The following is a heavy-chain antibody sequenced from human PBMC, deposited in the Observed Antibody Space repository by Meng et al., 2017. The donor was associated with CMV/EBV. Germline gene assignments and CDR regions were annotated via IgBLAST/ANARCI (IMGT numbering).Heavy chain of an antibody. V-gene: IGHV4-59*01. D-gene: IGHD2-2*01. J-gene: IGHJ3*02. CDR3: ARVYQLLSAFDI. CDR2: IYYSGST. Sequence: SETLSLTCTVSGGSISSYYWSWIRQPPGKGLEWIGYIYYSGSTNYNPSLKSRVTISVDTSKNQFSLKLSSVTAADTAVYYCARVYQLLSAFDIWGQGTMVTVSS. CDR1: GGSISSYY.